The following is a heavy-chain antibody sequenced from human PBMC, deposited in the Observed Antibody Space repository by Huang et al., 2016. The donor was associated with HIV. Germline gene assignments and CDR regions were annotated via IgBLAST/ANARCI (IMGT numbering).Heavy chain of an antibody. CDR2: RWYDGSNK. CDR1: GFTFSSYG. Sequence: QVQLVESGGGVVQPGRSLRLSCAASGFTFSSYGMRWVRQAPGKGLEWVAVRWYDGSNKYYADSVKGRFTISRDNSKNTLYLQMNSLKTEDTAVYYCALKGDSSGWEYFRHWGQGTLVTVSS. D-gene: IGHD6-19*01. V-gene: IGHV3-33*08. J-gene: IGHJ1*01. CDR3: ALKGDSSGWEYFRH.